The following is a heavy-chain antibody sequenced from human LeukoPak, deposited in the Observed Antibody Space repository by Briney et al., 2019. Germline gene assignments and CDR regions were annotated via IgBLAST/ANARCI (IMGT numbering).Heavy chain of an antibody. V-gene: IGHV3-9*01. D-gene: IGHD3-16*01. J-gene: IGHJ4*02. CDR3: AKIGVMTADY. CDR1: GFTFDDHA. Sequence: GGSLRLSCAASGFTFDDHAMHWVRQAPGKGLEWVSGISWNSDSIGYADSVKGRFTISRDNAKNSLYLQMNSLRAEDTALYYCAKIGVMTADYWGQGTLVTVSS. CDR2: ISWNSDSI.